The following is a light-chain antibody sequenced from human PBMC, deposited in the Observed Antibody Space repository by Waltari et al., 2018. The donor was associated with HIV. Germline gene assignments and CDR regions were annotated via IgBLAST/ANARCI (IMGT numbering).Light chain of an antibody. V-gene: IGLV3-21*02. CDR3: QVWDDSSDHVI. CDR1: NIGTKT. Sequence: SYVLTQPPSVSVAPGQTARITCGGYNIGTKTAQWYQQKPGQAPVVVVYDDSLRPSGIPERISGSNPGNTATLTISRVEAGDEADYYCQVWDDSSDHVIFGGGTKLTVL. J-gene: IGLJ2*01. CDR2: DDS.